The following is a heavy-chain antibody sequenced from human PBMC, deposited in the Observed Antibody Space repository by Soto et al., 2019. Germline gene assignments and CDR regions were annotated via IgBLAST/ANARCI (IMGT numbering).Heavy chain of an antibody. D-gene: IGHD6-19*01. Sequence: QITLKESGPTLVKPTQTLTLTCTFSGFSLSTSGVGVGWIRQPPGKALEWLALIYWDDDKRYSPSLKSGLTITKDTSKNQVVLTMTNMDPVDTATYYCTHSYSSGWYYGPFDYWGQGTLVTVSS. V-gene: IGHV2-5*02. CDR1: GFSLSTSGVG. CDR3: THSYSSGWYYGPFDY. CDR2: IYWDDDK. J-gene: IGHJ4*02.